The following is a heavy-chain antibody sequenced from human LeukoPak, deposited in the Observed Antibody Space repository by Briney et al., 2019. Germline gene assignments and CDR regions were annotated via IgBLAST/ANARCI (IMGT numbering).Heavy chain of an antibody. CDR3: AKDLTYYYDSDGYYYAGRDFHYGMDV. Sequence: GGSLRLSCAASGFTFNHHAMHWVRQAPGKGLEWVSLIGGDGDPIFYADSVKGRFTISRDNSKNSLYLQMNSLRPEDTALYYCAKDLTYYYDSDGYYYAGRDFHYGMDVWGQGTTVTVSS. D-gene: IGHD3-22*01. CDR1: GFTFNHHA. CDR2: IGGDGDPI. J-gene: IGHJ6*02. V-gene: IGHV3-43*02.